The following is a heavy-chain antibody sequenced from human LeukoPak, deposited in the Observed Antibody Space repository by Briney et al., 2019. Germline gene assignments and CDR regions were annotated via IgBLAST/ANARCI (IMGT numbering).Heavy chain of an antibody. D-gene: IGHD5-18*01. CDR1: GGSFSGYY. CDR3: ARRTAMVTNWFDP. J-gene: IGHJ5*02. V-gene: IGHV4-34*01. CDR2: INHSGST. Sequence: SETLSLTCAVYGGSFSGYYWGWIRQPPGKGLEWIGEINHSGSTNYNPSLKSRVTISVDTSKNQFSLKLSSVTAADTAVYYCARRTAMVTNWFDPWGQGTLVTVSS.